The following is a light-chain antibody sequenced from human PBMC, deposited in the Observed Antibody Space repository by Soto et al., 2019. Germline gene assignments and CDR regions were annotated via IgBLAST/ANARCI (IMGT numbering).Light chain of an antibody. Sequence: QAVVTQEPSLTVSPGGTVTLTCGSSTGAVTSGHFPYWYQQKPGQAPRTLIYDTNTKHSWTPARFSGSLLGGKAALTLSGAQPEDEADYYCLLSYSGGDWVFGGGTQLTVL. CDR2: DTN. J-gene: IGLJ3*02. V-gene: IGLV7-46*01. CDR3: LLSYSGGDWV. CDR1: TGAVTSGHF.